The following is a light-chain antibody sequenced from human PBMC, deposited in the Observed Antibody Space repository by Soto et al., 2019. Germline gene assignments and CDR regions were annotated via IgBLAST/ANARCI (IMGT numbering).Light chain of an antibody. J-gene: IGKJ1*01. Sequence: DIRMTQSPSTLSASVGDRVTITCRASQDIITWLAWYQQKPGKAPKLLIYKASNLESGVPSRFSGSGSGTEFTLTITSLQPDDFATYYCQEYVNYSWTFGPGTKVEIK. CDR3: QEYVNYSWT. CDR2: KAS. V-gene: IGKV1-5*03. CDR1: QDIITW.